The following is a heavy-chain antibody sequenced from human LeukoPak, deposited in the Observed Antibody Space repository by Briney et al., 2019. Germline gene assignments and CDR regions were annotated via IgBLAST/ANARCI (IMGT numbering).Heavy chain of an antibody. CDR3: ARDRDDFWGGIDY. D-gene: IGHD3-3*01. J-gene: IGHJ4*02. CDR2: ISSSSSYI. CDR1: GFTFSSYA. V-gene: IGHV3-21*01. Sequence: GGSLRLSCAASGFTFSSYAMSWVRQAPGKGLEWVSSISSSSSYIYYADSVKGRFTVSRDNAKNSLYLQMNSLRAEDTAVYYCARDRDDFWGGIDYWGQGTLVTVSS.